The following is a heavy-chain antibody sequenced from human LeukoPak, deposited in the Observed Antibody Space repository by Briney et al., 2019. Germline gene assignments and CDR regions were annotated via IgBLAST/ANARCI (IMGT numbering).Heavy chain of an antibody. CDR1: GSSISSYY. J-gene: IGHJ6*02. D-gene: IGHD3-22*01. CDR2: IYYSGST. CDR3: ARALYYYDSSGYYYSGYYGMDV. V-gene: IGHV4-59*01. Sequence: SETLSLTCTASGSSISSYYWSWIRQPPGKGLEWIVNIYYSGSTNYNPSLKSRVTISVDTSKNQFSLKLSSVTAADTAVYYCARALYYYDSSGYYYSGYYGMDVWGQGTTVTVSS.